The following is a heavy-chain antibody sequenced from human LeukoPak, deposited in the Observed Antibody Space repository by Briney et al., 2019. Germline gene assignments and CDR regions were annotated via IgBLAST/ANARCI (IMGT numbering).Heavy chain of an antibody. Sequence: SETLSLTCTVSGGSISSGGYYWSWIRQHPGKGLEWIGYIYYSGSTYYNPSLKSRVTISVDTSKNQFSLKLSFVTAADTAVYYCARDSKRYYDSSGYFYYYGMDVWGQGTTVTVSS. CDR3: ARDSKRYYDSSGYFYYYGMDV. J-gene: IGHJ6*02. V-gene: IGHV4-31*03. CDR1: GGSISSGGYY. D-gene: IGHD3-22*01. CDR2: IYYSGST.